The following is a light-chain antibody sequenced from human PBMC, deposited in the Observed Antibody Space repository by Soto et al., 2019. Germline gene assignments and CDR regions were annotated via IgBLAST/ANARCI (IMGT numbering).Light chain of an antibody. CDR3: QQSYTTPPT. J-gene: IGKJ5*01. V-gene: IGKV3D-20*02. Sequence: EIVSTQSPGTLSLSPGDRATLSCRTSQTLSSSFLAWYQQTPGQAPRLLIYDTSTRAIDIPDRFSGSGSGTDFTLTISSLQPEDLATYYCQQSYTTPPTFGQGTRLEIK. CDR2: DTS. CDR1: QTLSSSF.